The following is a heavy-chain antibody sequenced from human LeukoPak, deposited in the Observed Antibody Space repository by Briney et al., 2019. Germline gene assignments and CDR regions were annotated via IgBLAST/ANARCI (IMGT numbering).Heavy chain of an antibody. J-gene: IGHJ3*01. V-gene: IGHV4-34*01. CDR2: INHSGNT. CDR1: GGPFRGYY. Sequence: ASESLSLTCAVYGGPFRGYYLSWIRQSPGKGLEWIGEINHSGNTNYNPSLKSRVTISIDTSKSQFSLKLSSVSAADTAVYYCAKVYSSSSRDAFAVWGTGTMFAVSS. D-gene: IGHD6-6*01. CDR3: AKVYSSSSRDAFAV.